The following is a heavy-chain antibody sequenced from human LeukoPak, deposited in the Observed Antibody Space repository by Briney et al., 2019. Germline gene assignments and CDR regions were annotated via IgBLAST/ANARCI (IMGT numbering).Heavy chain of an antibody. CDR3: ARGPRNYYYYYMDV. V-gene: IGHV4-4*07. Sequence: PSETLSLTCSVSGDSITYFYWSWIRQAAGKGLEWIGRIESSGSTDYNASLKSRVTMSVDTSKNQFSLKLSSVTAADTAVYYCARGPRNYYYYYMDVWGKGTTVTISS. J-gene: IGHJ6*03. CDR1: GDSITYFY. CDR2: IESSGST.